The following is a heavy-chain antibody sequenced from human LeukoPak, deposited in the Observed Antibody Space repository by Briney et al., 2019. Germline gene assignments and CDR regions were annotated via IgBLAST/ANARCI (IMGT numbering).Heavy chain of an antibody. D-gene: IGHD5-18*01. CDR3: ARDGGGWGTAIEGAFDI. J-gene: IGHJ3*02. Sequence: PSETLSLTCAVSGGSISIGGYSWSWIRQPPGKGLEWIGYIYHSGSTYYNPSLKSRVTISVDRSKNQFSLKLSSVTAADTAVYYCARDGGGWGTAIEGAFDIWGQGTMVTVSS. V-gene: IGHV4-30-2*01. CDR1: GGSISIGGYS. CDR2: IYHSGST.